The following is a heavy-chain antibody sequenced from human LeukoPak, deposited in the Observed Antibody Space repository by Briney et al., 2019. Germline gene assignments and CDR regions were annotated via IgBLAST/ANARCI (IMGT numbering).Heavy chain of an antibody. Sequence: SETVSLTCTVSGGSISSSDQYWGWIRQPPGKGLEWIGSIYYSGSTYYNPSLKGRVTISVDTSKNQFSLKVNSVTAADTAVYYCARQGKTDGSQYFQHWGQGTLVTVSS. CDR2: IYYSGST. V-gene: IGHV4-39*01. CDR3: ARQGKTDGSQYFQH. CDR1: GGSISSSDQY. J-gene: IGHJ1*01. D-gene: IGHD2-15*01.